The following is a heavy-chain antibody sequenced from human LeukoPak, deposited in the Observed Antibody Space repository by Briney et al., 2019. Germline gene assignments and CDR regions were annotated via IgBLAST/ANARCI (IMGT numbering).Heavy chain of an antibody. CDR2: IYTSGST. CDR3: ARTAEYAFDI. J-gene: IGHJ3*02. Sequence: SETLSLTCTVSGGSISSYYWSWIRQPPGKGLEWIGYIYTSGSTNYNPSLKSRVTISVDTSKNQFSLKLSSVTAADTAVYYCARTAEYAFDIWGQGTMVTVSS. CDR1: GGSISSYY. V-gene: IGHV4-4*09. D-gene: IGHD5-18*01.